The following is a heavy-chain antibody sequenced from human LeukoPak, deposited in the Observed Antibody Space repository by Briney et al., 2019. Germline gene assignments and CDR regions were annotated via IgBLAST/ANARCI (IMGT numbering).Heavy chain of an antibody. V-gene: IGHV4-39*01. J-gene: IGHJ4*02. Sequence: SETLSLTCTVSGDSISSSSHHWGWIRQSPGKGLEWIGSIYYGRTTYYNPSLNNRVSISVVTSKNQFSLQLNSMSAADTAVYYCVRHDGRGGATMGALDSWGQGSLVTVSS. D-gene: IGHD4/OR15-4a*01. CDR1: GDSISSSSHH. CDR2: IYYGRTT. CDR3: VRHDGRGGATMGALDS.